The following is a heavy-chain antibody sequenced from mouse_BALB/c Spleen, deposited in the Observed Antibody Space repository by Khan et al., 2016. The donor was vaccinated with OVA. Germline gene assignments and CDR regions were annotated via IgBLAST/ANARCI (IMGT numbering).Heavy chain of an antibody. D-gene: IGHD2-1*01. Sequence: VQLQQSGAEFVRPGASIKLSCTASGFNIKDTYMHWVKQRPEQGLEWIGRIDPANGDTKYDPKFQDKATMPADTSSTTAYLQLSSLTSADTAIYYGAPRNGNPFPYWGQGTLVTVSA. CDR1: GFNIKDTY. CDR2: IDPANGDT. CDR3: APRNGNPFPY. V-gene: IGHV14-3*02. J-gene: IGHJ3*01.